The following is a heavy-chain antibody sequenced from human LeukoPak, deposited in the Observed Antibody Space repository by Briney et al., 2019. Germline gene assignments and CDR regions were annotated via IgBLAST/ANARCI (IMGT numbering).Heavy chain of an antibody. CDR3: ARLGVVPADRGLLDY. J-gene: IGHJ4*02. Sequence: GESLKISCKGSGYSFTSYWIGWVRQMPGKGLGWMGIIYPGDSDTRYSPSFQGQVTISADKSISTAYLQWSSLKASDTAMYYCARLGVVPADRGLLDYWGQGTLVTVSS. CDR2: IYPGDSDT. D-gene: IGHD2-2*01. CDR1: GYSFTSYW. V-gene: IGHV5-51*01.